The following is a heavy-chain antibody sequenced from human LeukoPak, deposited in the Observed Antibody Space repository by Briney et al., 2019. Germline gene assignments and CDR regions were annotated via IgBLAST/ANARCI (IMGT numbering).Heavy chain of an antibody. CDR3: ARAQTRYYDILTGSSFGY. Sequence: GRSLRLSCAASGFTFSSYAMHWVRQAPGKGLEWVAVISYDGSNKYYADSVKGRFTISRDNSKNTLYLQMNSLRAEDTAVYYCARAQTRYYDILTGSSFGYWGQGTLVTVSS. CDR1: GFTFSSYA. CDR2: ISYDGSNK. J-gene: IGHJ4*02. D-gene: IGHD3-9*01. V-gene: IGHV3-30*04.